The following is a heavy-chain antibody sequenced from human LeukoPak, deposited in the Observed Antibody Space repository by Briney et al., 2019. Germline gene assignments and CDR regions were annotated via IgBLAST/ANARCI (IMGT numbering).Heavy chain of an antibody. CDR1: GFAFGDYA. CDR3: TRVLDYYDSSGYRYYFDY. CDR2: IRSKAYGGTT. J-gene: IGHJ4*02. D-gene: IGHD3-22*01. Sequence: GGSLRLSCTASGFAFGDYAMSWFRQAPGKGLEWVGFIRSKAYGGTTEYAASVKGRFTISRDDSKSIAYLQMNSLKTEDTAVYYCTRVLDYYDSSGYRYYFDYWGQGTLVTVSS. V-gene: IGHV3-49*03.